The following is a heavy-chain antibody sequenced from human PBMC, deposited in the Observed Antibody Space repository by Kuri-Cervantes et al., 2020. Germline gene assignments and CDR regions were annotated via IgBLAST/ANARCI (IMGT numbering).Heavy chain of an antibody. CDR3: ARGDVAARLQH. CDR1: DGSVSGYY. J-gene: IGHJ1*01. V-gene: IGHV4-34*01. D-gene: IGHD6-25*01. CDR2: INLRRSS. Sequence: SQTLSLTCGVYDGSVSGYYWTWIRQPSGKGLEWIGEINLRRSSNYNPSLKSRVTISLDTSNNQFSLKLTSVTDADAAMYYCARGDVAARLQHWGQGTLVTVSS.